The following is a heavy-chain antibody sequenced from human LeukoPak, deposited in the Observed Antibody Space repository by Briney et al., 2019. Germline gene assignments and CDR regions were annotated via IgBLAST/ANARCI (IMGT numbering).Heavy chain of an antibody. Sequence: ASVKVSCKASGYSFTGYYMHWVRQAPGQGLEWMGWINPNSGGTNYAQKFQGRVTMTRDSSISTAYMELSRLRSDDTAVYYCARDVPQHLDLLDYWGQGNLVTVSS. V-gene: IGHV1-2*02. CDR2: INPNSGGT. CDR1: GYSFTGYY. D-gene: IGHD6-13*01. J-gene: IGHJ4*02. CDR3: ARDVPQHLDLLDY.